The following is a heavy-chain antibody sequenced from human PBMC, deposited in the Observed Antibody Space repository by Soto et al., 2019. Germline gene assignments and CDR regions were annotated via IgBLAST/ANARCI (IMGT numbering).Heavy chain of an antibody. CDR2: IIPIFGTA. CDR1: GGTFSSYA. J-gene: IGHJ1*01. CDR3: AREGDYYDCCGYVDSGFQH. D-gene: IGHD3-22*01. Sequence: QVQLVQSGAEVKKPGSSVKVSCKASGGTFSSYAISWVRQAPGQGLEWMGGIIPIFGTANYAQKFQGRVTATADESSSTAYMGRSRLGTEDTAVYYCAREGDYYDCCGYVDSGFQHWGQGTLVTVSS. V-gene: IGHV1-69*12.